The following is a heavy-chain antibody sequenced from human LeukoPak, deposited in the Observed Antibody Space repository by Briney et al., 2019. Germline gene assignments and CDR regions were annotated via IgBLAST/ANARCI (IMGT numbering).Heavy chain of an antibody. CDR2: ISSSSSTI. Sequence: GGSLRLSCAASGFTFSSYSMNWVRQAPGKGLEWVSYISSSSSTIYHADSVKGRFTISRDNAKNSLYLQMNSLRDEDTAVYYCARDGAYYYDSSGYSGGGAFDIWGQGTMVTVSS. V-gene: IGHV3-48*02. CDR1: GFTFSSYS. CDR3: ARDGAYYYDSSGYSGGGAFDI. J-gene: IGHJ3*02. D-gene: IGHD3-22*01.